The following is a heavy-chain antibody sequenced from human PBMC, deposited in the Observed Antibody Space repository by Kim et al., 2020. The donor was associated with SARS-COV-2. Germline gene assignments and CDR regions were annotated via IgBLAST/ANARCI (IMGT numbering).Heavy chain of an antibody. CDR2: ISAYNGNT. Sequence: ASVKVSCKASGYTFTSYGISWVRQAPGQGLEWMGWISAYNGNTNYAQKLQGRVTMTTDTSTSTAYMELRSLRSDDTAVYYCARVHPSSGWFSQYYYYYGMDVWGQGTTVTVSS. D-gene: IGHD6-19*01. J-gene: IGHJ6*02. CDR3: ARVHPSSGWFSQYYYYYGMDV. V-gene: IGHV1-18*01. CDR1: GYTFTSYG.